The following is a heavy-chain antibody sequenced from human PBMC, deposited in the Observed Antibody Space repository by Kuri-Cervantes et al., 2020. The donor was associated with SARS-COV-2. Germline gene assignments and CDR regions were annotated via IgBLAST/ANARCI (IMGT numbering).Heavy chain of an antibody. J-gene: IGHJ6*02. CDR1: GFTFSRHG. CDR2: IWYDGTNK. V-gene: IGHV3-33*01. Sequence: GGSLRLSCVASGFTFSRHGIHWVRQAPGKGLEWVAGIWYDGTNKYYGDSVRGRFTISRDNSKNTLYLQMNSLRAEDMAVYYCARREVGFAYPYYYHGLDVWGQGTPVTVSS. D-gene: IGHD1-26*01. CDR3: ARREVGFAYPYYYHGLDV.